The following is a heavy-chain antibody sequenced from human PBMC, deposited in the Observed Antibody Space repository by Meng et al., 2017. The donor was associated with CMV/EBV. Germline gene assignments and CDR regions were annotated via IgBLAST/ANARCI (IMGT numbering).Heavy chain of an antibody. J-gene: IGHJ4*02. CDR2: ISGSGGST. Sequence: GESLKISCAASGFTFSSYAMSWVRQAPGKGLEWVSAISGSGGSTYYADSVKGRFTISRDNSKYTLYLQMNSLRAEDTAVYYCANLHPQFDYWGQGTLVTVSS. CDR1: GFTFSSYA. V-gene: IGHV3-23*01. CDR3: ANLHPQFDY.